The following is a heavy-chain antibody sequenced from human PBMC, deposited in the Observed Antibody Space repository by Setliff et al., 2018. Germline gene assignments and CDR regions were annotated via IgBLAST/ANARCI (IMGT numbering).Heavy chain of an antibody. Sequence: SVISYDGSNKYYAASVKGRFTISRDNSKNTLYLQMNSLRAEDTAVYYCARGTGYSSGWRTGGFDYWGQGTLVTVSS. J-gene: IGHJ4*02. CDR3: ARGTGYSSGWRTGGFDY. D-gene: IGHD6-19*01. CDR2: ISYDGSNK. V-gene: IGHV3-30-3*01.